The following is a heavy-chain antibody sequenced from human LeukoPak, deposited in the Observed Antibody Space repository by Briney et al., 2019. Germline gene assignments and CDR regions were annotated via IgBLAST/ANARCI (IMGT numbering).Heavy chain of an antibody. D-gene: IGHD6-13*01. CDR1: GASISSYY. CDR3: ASGPYPAAGTDHQFDY. J-gene: IGHJ4*02. Sequence: SETLSLTCTVSGASISSYYWSWIRQPPGKGLEWIGCIFYSGSTLYNPSLQSRVTISVDTSKNQFSLKLTSVTVADTAVYYCASGPYPAAGTDHQFDYWGQATLVTVSS. V-gene: IGHV4-59*01. CDR2: IFYSGST.